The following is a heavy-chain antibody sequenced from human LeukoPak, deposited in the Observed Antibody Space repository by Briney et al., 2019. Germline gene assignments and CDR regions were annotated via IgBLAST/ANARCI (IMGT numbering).Heavy chain of an antibody. CDR3: ASGAPTRRLRRGYAFDT. V-gene: IGHV4-59*01. CDR1: GGSFSGYY. D-gene: IGHD4-17*01. J-gene: IGHJ3*02. CDR2: IYYSGST. Sequence: SETLSLTCAVYGGSFSGYYWSWIRQPPGKGLEWIGYIYYSGSTNYNPSLKSRVTISVDTSKNQFSLKLSSVTAADTAVYYCASGAPTRRLRRGYAFDTWGQGTMVTVSS.